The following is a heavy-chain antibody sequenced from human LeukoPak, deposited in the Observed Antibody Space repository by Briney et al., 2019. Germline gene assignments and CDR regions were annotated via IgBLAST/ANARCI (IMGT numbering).Heavy chain of an antibody. J-gene: IGHJ4*02. D-gene: IGHD2-21*02. V-gene: IGHV5-51*01. CDR2: IYPGDSDT. Sequence: GESLKISCKASGFTFTDFWIGWVRQMPGKGLEWMGIIYPGDSDTRYSPSFEGQVTISADKSITTAYLQWSSLKASDTAIYFCERVTPIKIFDYWGQGSLVTVSS. CDR3: ERVTPIKIFDY. CDR1: GFTFTDFW.